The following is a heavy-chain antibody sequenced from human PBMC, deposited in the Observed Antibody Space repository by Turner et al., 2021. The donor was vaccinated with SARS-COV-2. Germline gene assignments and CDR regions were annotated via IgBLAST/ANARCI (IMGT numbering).Heavy chain of an antibody. Sequence: QVQLVESGGGVVQPGRFLRLSWVSPGFPFSSYGRHWVRQAPGKGLEWVAVISYDGSNKYYADSVKGRFTISRDNSKNTLYLQMNSLRAEDTAVYYCAKGGWYYDILTGSYFEYWGQGTLVTVSS. V-gene: IGHV3-30*18. CDR3: AKGGWYYDILTGSYFEY. J-gene: IGHJ4*02. CDR1: GFPFSSYG. CDR2: ISYDGSNK. D-gene: IGHD3-9*01.